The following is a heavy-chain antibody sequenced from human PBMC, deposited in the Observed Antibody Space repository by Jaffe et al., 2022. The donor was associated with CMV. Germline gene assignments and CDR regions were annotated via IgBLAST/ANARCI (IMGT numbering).Heavy chain of an antibody. D-gene: IGHD3-9*01. CDR1: GYSFTSYW. CDR2: IYPGDSDT. Sequence: EVQLVQSGAEVKKPGESLKISCKGSGYSFTSYWIGWVRQMPGKGLEWMGIIYPGDSDTRYSPSFQGQVTISADKSISTAYLQWSSLKASDTAMYYCARQETGYVGPYNPYNWFDPWGQGTLVTVSS. CDR3: ARQETGYVGPYNPYNWFDP. V-gene: IGHV5-51*01. J-gene: IGHJ5*02.